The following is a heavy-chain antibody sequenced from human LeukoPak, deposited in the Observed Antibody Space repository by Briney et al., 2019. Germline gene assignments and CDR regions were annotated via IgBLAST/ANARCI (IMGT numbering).Heavy chain of an antibody. CDR2: ISSSSSYI. J-gene: IGHJ4*02. D-gene: IGHD2-2*01. CDR3: ARGDIVVVRHTDYFDY. Sequence: GGSLRLSCAASGFTFSSYSMNWVRQAPGKGLEWVSSISSSSSYIYYADSVKGRFTISRDNAKNSLYLQMNSLRAEDTAVYYCARGDIVVVRHTDYFDYWGQGTLVTVSS. CDR1: GFTFSSYS. V-gene: IGHV3-21*01.